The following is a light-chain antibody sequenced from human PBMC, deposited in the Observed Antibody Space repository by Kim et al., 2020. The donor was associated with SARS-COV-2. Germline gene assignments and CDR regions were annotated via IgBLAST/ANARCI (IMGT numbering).Light chain of an antibody. CDR2: KDN. J-gene: IGLJ2*01. V-gene: IGLV3-25*01. CDR1: TLPEKQ. Sequence: PGQTARITCSGDTLPEKQTYWYQQKSGQAPLLVIYKDNERPSGIPGRFSGSSSGNTASLTITGVQAEDEADYYCNSRDSSGNHFVVFGGGTQLTVL. CDR3: NSRDSSGNHFVV.